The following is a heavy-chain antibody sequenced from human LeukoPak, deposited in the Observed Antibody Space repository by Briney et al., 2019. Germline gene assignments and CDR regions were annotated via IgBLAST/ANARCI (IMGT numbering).Heavy chain of an antibody. CDR2: ITGNGATT. Sequence: GGSLRLSCAASGFTFSDYAMNWVRQAPGKGLEWVSSITGNGATTYYADSVKGRFTISRDNAKNSLYLQMNSLRAEDTAVYYCARDGPHCGGDCYDTWGQGTLVTVSS. D-gene: IGHD2-21*02. CDR3: ARDGPHCGGDCYDT. V-gene: IGHV3-11*01. J-gene: IGHJ5*02. CDR1: GFTFSDYA.